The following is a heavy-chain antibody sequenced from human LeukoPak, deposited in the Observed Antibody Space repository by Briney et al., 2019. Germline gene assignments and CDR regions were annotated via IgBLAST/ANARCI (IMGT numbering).Heavy chain of an antibody. CDR2: ISSGSTI. V-gene: IGHV3-48*03. CDR3: ARDSGGEGYYFDY. Sequence: PGGCLRLSCAASGFTFSSYEMSWVSQAPGKGLGWVSYISSGSTICYADSVKGRFTISRDNAKNSLYLQMNSLRAEDTAVYYCARDSGGEGYYFDYWGQGTLVTVSS. D-gene: IGHD2-15*01. J-gene: IGHJ4*02. CDR1: GFTFSSYE.